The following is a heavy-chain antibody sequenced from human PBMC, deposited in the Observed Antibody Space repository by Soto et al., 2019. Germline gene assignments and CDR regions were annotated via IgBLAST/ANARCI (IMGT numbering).Heavy chain of an antibody. CDR2: MDPNSGST. CDR3: ARDHYDILTGYPAGMDV. D-gene: IGHD3-9*01. J-gene: IGHJ6*02. V-gene: IGHV1-8*01. CDR1: GYTFTTYD. Sequence: ASVKVSCKASGYTFTTYDINWVRQAPGQGLEWLGWMDPNSGSTGYAQNFQGRITMTRNISRNTAHMELNSLRAEDTAVYYCARDHYDILTGYPAGMDVWGQGTTVTVSS.